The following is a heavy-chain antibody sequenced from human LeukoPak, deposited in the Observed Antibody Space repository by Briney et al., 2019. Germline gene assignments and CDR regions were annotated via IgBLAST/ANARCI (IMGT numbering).Heavy chain of an antibody. CDR3: ARVLTYYYGSGSYYGMDV. V-gene: IGHV3-48*03. CDR1: GFTVSSYE. D-gene: IGHD3-10*01. CDR2: ISSSGSTI. Sequence: GGSLRLSCAASGFTVSSYEMNWVRQALGKGLEWVSYISSSGSTIYYADSVKGRFTISRDNAKNSLYLQMNSLRAEDTAVYYCARVLTYYYGSGSYYGMDVWGKGTTVTVSS. J-gene: IGHJ6*04.